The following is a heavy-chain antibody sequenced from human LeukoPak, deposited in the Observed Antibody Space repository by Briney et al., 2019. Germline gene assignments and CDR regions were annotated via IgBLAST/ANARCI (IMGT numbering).Heavy chain of an antibody. CDR2: ISYDGSNK. CDR3: ARAMATIGRLGDY. J-gene: IGHJ4*02. Sequence: PGRSLRLSCVASGFTFSSYAMHWVRQAPGKGLEWVAVISYDGSNKYYADSAEGRFTISRDNSKNTLYVQMNSLRAEDTAVYYCARAMATIGRLGDYWGQGTLVTVSS. CDR1: GFTFSSYA. V-gene: IGHV3-30*04. D-gene: IGHD5-12*01.